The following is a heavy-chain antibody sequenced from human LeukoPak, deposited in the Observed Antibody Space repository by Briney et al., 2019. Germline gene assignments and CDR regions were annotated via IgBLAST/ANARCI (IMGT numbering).Heavy chain of an antibody. CDR2: ISAYNGNT. CDR3: AREATTGTWAQREYYFDY. CDR1: GYTFTSYG. V-gene: IGHV1-18*01. J-gene: IGHJ4*02. Sequence: ASVKVSCKASGYTFTSYGISWVRQAPGQGLEWMGWISAYNGNTNYAQKLQGRVTMTTDTSTSTAYMELRSLRSDDTAVYYCAREATTGTWAQREYYFDYWGQGTLVTVSS. D-gene: IGHD1-1*01.